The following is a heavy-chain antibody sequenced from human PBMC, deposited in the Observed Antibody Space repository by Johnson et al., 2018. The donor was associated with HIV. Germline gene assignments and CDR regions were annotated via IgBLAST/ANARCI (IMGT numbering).Heavy chain of an antibody. J-gene: IGHJ3*02. CDR2: IYNDGTT. CDR1: GFPVSGDY. V-gene: IGHV3-66*04. Sequence: VQLVESGGDLVRPGGSLRLSCAASGFPVSGDYMSWVRQTPRKGLEWVSLIYNDGTTYYADSVKGRFTISRDNSRNTLYLQMNRLSADDTAIYYCARLRQEANCGGDCHWAIWGQGTMVTVSS. D-gene: IGHD2-21*02. CDR3: ARLRQEANCGGDCHWAI.